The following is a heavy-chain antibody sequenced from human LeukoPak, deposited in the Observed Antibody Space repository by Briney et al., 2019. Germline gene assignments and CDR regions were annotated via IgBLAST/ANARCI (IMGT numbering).Heavy chain of an antibody. CDR2: INPNSGVT. Sequence: ASVKVSCKASGYTFTGYYMHWVRQAPGQGLEWMGWINPNSGVTNYAQRFQGRVTMTRDTSISTAYMELTRLRYDDTAVYYCARGPIYDTRNWGQGTLVTVSS. D-gene: IGHD3-22*01. CDR3: ARGPIYDTRN. CDR1: GYTFTGYY. V-gene: IGHV1-2*02. J-gene: IGHJ4*02.